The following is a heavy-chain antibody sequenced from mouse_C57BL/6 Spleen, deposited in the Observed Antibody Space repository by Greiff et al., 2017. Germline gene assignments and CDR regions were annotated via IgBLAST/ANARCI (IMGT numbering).Heavy chain of an antibody. Sequence: VQLQQSGPELVKPGASVKISCKASGYSFTGYYMNWVKQSPEKSLEWIGEINPSTGGTTYNQKFKAKATLTVDKSSSTAYMQLKSPTSEDSAVYYCARAMITTVVATDYWGQGTTRTVSS. J-gene: IGHJ2*01. CDR3: ARAMITTVVATDY. D-gene: IGHD1-1*01. CDR2: INPSTGGT. V-gene: IGHV1-42*01. CDR1: GYSFTGYY.